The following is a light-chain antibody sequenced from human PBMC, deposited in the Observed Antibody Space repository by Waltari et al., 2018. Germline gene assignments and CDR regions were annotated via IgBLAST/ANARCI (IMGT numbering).Light chain of an antibody. V-gene: IGKV1-17*01. Sequence: DIQMTQSPSSLSASIGDRVTITCRASQGIRDDLAWYQQKPGKAPRRLIYFVSNLQSGVPSRFSGSGFGTEFTLTISSLQSEDVATYYCLQLNSFPYTFGQGTKLDIK. J-gene: IGKJ2*01. CDR1: QGIRDD. CDR2: FVS. CDR3: LQLNSFPYT.